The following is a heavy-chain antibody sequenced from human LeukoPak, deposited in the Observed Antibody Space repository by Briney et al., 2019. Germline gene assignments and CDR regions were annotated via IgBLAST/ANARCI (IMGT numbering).Heavy chain of an antibody. Sequence: ASVKVSCKASGGTFSSYAISWVRQAPGQGLEWMGWISAYDGNTNYAQKLQGRVTMTTDTSTSTAYMELRSLRSDDTAVYYCARDRGKYFGLDAFDIWGQGTMVTVSS. CDR3: ARDRGKYFGLDAFDI. J-gene: IGHJ3*02. CDR1: GGTFSSYA. CDR2: ISAYDGNT. D-gene: IGHD1-26*01. V-gene: IGHV1-18*01.